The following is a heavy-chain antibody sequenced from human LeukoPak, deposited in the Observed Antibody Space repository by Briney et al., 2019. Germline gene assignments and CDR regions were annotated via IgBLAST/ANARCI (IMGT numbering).Heavy chain of an antibody. Sequence: SETLSLTCTVSGGSISSDYWSWIRQPPGKGLEWIGYIYYSGSTNYNPSLKSRVTISVDTSKNQFSLKLSSVTAADTAVYYCARGSITIFGDWNYGMDVWGQGTTVTVSS. CDR3: ARGSITIFGDWNYGMDV. CDR2: IYYSGST. CDR1: GGSISSDY. D-gene: IGHD3-3*01. V-gene: IGHV4-59*08. J-gene: IGHJ6*02.